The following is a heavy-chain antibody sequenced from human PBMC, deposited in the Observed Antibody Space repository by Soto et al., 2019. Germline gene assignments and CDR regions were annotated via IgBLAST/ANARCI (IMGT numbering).Heavy chain of an antibody. Sequence: GGSLRLSCVVSGFIPSSYAMSWVRQAPGKGLEWVSGISGSGGATSCADSVKGRFTISRDNTKNTLYLQMNSPSAEDTAISYCAKDAIMVSSSFNYFDFWGQGALVTV. CDR2: ISGSGGAT. V-gene: IGHV3-23*01. D-gene: IGHD6-13*01. J-gene: IGHJ4*02. CDR1: GFIPSSYA. CDR3: AKDAIMVSSSFNYFDF.